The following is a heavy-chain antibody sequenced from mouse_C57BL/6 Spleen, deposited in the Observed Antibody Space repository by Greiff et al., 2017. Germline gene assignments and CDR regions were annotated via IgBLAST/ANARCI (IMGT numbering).Heavy chain of an antibody. V-gene: IGHV5-6*01. CDR3: ARIGADYDGYFDY. CDR2: ISSGGSYT. D-gene: IGHD2-4*01. Sequence: EVQGVESGGDLVKPGGSLKLSCAASGFTFSSYGMSWVRQTPDKRLEWVATISSGGSYTYYPDSVKGRFTISRDNAKNTLYLQMSSLKSEDTAMYYCARIGADYDGYFDYWGQGTTLTVSS. CDR1: GFTFSSYG. J-gene: IGHJ2*01.